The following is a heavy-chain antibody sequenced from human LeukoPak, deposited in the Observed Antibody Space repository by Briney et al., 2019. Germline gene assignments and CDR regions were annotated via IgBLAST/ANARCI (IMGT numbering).Heavy chain of an antibody. Sequence: SETLSLTCTVSDGSINTPNYYWGWIRQPPGKGLEWIGNIFYRGSTYYGPSLKSRVTISLDTSKNQFSLNLNSVTAADTAVYYCAKSNGYGLIDIWDQGTMVTVSS. D-gene: IGHD2-2*03. CDR2: IFYRGST. CDR1: DGSINTPNYY. V-gene: IGHV4-39*07. J-gene: IGHJ3*02. CDR3: AKSNGYGLIDI.